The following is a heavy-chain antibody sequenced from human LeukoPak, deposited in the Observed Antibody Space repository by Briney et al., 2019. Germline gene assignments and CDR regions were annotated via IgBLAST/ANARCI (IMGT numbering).Heavy chain of an antibody. D-gene: IGHD3/OR15-3a*01. CDR2: IYHSGST. CDR1: GGSISSYH. V-gene: IGHV4-59*08. CDR3: ARHDSSTSHSLDAFDI. J-gene: IGHJ3*02. Sequence: NPSETLSLTCTVSGGSISSYHWSWIRQPPGKGLEWIGYIYHSGSTKYNPSLKNRLTMSVDTSKSQFSLKLSSVTAADTALYYCARHDSSTSHSLDAFDIWGQGTMVTVSS.